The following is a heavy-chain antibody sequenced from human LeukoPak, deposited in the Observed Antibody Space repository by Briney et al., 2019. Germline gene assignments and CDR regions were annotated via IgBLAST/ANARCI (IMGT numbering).Heavy chain of an antibody. J-gene: IGHJ4*02. V-gene: IGHV3-33*01. CDR3: ASSAGALVDC. CDR1: GFTFSNYD. CDR2: IWFDGSNK. Sequence: GGSLRLSCAASGFTFSNYDMHWVRQAPGKGLKWVAVIWFDGSNKFYADSVKGRFTISRDNSKNTLYLQMNSLRAEDTAVYYCASSAGALVDCWGQGTLVIVSS. D-gene: IGHD6-19*01.